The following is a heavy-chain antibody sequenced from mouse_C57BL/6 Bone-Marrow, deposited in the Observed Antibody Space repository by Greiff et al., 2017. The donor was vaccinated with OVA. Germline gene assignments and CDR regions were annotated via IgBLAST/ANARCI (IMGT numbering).Heavy chain of an antibody. J-gene: IGHJ2*01. V-gene: IGHV2-9-1*01. Sequence: VKLVESGPGLVAPSPCLSITSTVSGFSLPSYAISWVRQPPGKGLEWLGVIWTGGGPTYNSALKSSLSISKDNSKSQVCLKMNSLPTDDTARYYCARKGSNFDYWGQGTTLTVSS. CDR3: ARKGSNFDY. CDR1: GFSLPSYA. CDR2: IWTGGGP.